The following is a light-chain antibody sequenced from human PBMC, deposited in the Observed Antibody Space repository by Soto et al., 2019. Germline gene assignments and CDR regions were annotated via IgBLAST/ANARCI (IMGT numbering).Light chain of an antibody. CDR1: QSVSSK. CDR2: GAS. V-gene: IGKV3-15*01. J-gene: IGKJ5*01. Sequence: IVLAHSPAALSLSPGEMAALSGRASQSVSSKLAWYQQKPGQAPRLLIYGASTRATGIPARFSGSGSGTEFTLTISSLQSEDFAVYYCQQYNNWPTITFGQGTRLENK. CDR3: QQYNNWPTIT.